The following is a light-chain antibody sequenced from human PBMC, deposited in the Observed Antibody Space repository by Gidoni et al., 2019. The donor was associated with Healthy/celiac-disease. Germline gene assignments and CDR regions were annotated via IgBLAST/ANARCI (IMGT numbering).Light chain of an antibody. CDR3: QQSYSTPLT. Sequence: DSQMTQSPSSLSASVGDRVTITCRASQSISSYLNWYQQKPGKAPKLLIYAASSLQSGVPSRFSGSGSGTDFTLTISSLQLEDFATYYCQQSYSTPLTCGGGTKVEIK. CDR2: AAS. CDR1: QSISSY. J-gene: IGKJ4*01. V-gene: IGKV1-39*01.